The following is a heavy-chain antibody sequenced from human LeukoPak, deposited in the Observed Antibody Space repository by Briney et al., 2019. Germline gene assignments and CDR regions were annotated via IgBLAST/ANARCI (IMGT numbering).Heavy chain of an antibody. V-gene: IGHV4-59*12. CDR3: ARSRVGP. CDR2: IYHSGST. J-gene: IGHJ5*02. Sequence: SETLSLTCTVSGDSIGSYFWSWIRQSPGKGLEWIGHIYHSGSTNYNPSLKSRVTISIDTSKNQFSLKLTSVTAADTAVYYCARSRVGPWGQGTLVTVSS. CDR1: GDSIGSYF. D-gene: IGHD1-26*01.